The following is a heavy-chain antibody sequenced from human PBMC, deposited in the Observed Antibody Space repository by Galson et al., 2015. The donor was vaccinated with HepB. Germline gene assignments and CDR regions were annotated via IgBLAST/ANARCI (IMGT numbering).Heavy chain of an antibody. CDR3: ARSVFRTNWFDP. D-gene: IGHD1-26*01. Sequence: LSLTCTVSGGSISSGDYYWSWIRQPPGKGLEWIGYIYYSGSTYYNPSLKSRVTISVDTSKDQFSLKLSSVTAADTAVYYCARSVFRTNWFDPWGQGTLVTVSS. CDR2: IYYSGST. CDR1: GGSISSGDYY. V-gene: IGHV4-30-4*01. J-gene: IGHJ5*02.